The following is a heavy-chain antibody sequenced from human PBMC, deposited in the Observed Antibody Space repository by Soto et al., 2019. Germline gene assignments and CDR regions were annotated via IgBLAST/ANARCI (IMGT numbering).Heavy chain of an antibody. J-gene: IGHJ5*02. CDR3: ARVVPGAEAWFGP. D-gene: IGHD2-2*01. Sequence: SVKVSCKASGGTFSSYAISWVRQAPGQGLEWMGGIILFFGTANYAQKFQGRVSITTDASTTTAYMELRSLRSDDTAVYYCARVVPGAEAWFGPWGQGTLVTVSS. V-gene: IGHV1-69*05. CDR1: GGTFSSYA. CDR2: IILFFGTA.